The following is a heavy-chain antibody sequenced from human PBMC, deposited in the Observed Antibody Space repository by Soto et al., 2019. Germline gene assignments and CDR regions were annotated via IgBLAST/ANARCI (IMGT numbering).Heavy chain of an antibody. CDR3: TRVRLVRTTRYFDY. CDR1: GFTFSDHY. CDR2: IKNKDNSYNT. J-gene: IGHJ4*02. V-gene: IGHV3-72*01. Sequence: EVQLVESGGGLVQPGGSLRLSCAASGFTFSDHYMDWVRQAPGKGLEWIGRIKNKDNSYNTEYTASVQGRFTISRDDSTNSLFLQMNSLTAEDTALYYCTRVRLVRTTRYFDYWGRGTLVSVSS. D-gene: IGHD1-26*01.